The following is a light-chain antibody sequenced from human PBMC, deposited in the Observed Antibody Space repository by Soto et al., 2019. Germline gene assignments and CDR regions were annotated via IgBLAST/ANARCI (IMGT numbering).Light chain of an antibody. CDR3: AAWDSRLEGFV. J-gene: IGLJ1*01. CDR2: SNN. Sequence: QSALTQSPSASGTPGQSVNISCSGSRSNIGDNTVSWFQQLPGTAPRLLIHSNNKWPSGVPDRFSGSKSGTSGSLAISGLQSEDEADYYCAAWDSRLEGFVFGTGTKVTVL. V-gene: IGLV1-44*01. CDR1: RSNIGDNT.